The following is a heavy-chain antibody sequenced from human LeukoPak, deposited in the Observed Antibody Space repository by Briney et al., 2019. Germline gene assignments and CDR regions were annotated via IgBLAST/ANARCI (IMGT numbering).Heavy chain of an antibody. J-gene: IGHJ4*02. CDR2: INPNSGDT. CDR1: GYAFTGYY. V-gene: IGHV1-2*02. CDR3: ARGTAYTEHSFFDY. Sequence: ASVKVSCKASGYAFTGYYLHWVRQAPGQGPEWMGWINPNSGDTNYAQNFQGRVTMTWDTSISTAYMGLSRLKSDDTAIYYCARGTAYTEHSFFDYWGQGTLVTVSS. D-gene: IGHD3-16*01.